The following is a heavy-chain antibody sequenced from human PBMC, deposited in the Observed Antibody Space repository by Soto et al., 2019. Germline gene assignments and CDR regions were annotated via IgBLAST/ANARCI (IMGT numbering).Heavy chain of an antibody. CDR3: ARESGGATATLDYYYFYMDV. Sequence: QVPLVQSGAEVRKPGASVTVSCRSSGDSFNDYYIHWVRQAPGRGFEWMGWINPNGGVTKYAQKFQGWVSMNRDTSIRTVYMQLSRLRSDDTAVYYCARESGGATATLDYYYFYMDVWGTGTTVTVSS. J-gene: IGHJ6*03. V-gene: IGHV1-2*04. CDR2: INPNGGVT. D-gene: IGHD5-12*01. CDR1: GDSFNDYY.